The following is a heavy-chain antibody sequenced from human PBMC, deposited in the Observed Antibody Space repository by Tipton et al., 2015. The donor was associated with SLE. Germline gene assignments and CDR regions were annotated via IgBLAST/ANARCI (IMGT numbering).Heavy chain of an antibody. CDR1: GFIFDDYA. V-gene: IGHV3-9*01. Sequence: SLRLSCAASGFIFDDYAMHWVRQAPGKGLEWVAHISWNGGSIAYGDAVKGRFTISRDTDKNSLYLQMNSVRVDDTALYFCVKDLVQSCSGGNCYFENWGQGSLVTVSS. CDR3: VKDLVQSCSGGNCYFEN. J-gene: IGHJ4*02. CDR2: ISWNGGSI. D-gene: IGHD2-15*01.